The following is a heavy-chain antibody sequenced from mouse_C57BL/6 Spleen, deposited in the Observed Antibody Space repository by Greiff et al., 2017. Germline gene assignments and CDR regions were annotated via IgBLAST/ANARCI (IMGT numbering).Heavy chain of an antibody. CDR1: GFTFSSYA. CDR2: ISDGGSYT. J-gene: IGHJ4*01. V-gene: IGHV5-4*03. Sequence: DVMLVESGGGLVKPGGSLKLSCAASGFTFSSYAMSWVRQTPEKRLEWVATISDGGSYTYYPDNVKGRFTISRDNAKNNLYLQMSHLKSEDTAMYYCARGYYGSRVFYAMDYWGQGTSVTVSS. CDR3: ARGYYGSRVFYAMDY. D-gene: IGHD1-1*01.